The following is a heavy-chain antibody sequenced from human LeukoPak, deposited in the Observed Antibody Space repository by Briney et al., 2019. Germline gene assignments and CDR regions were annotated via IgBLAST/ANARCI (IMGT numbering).Heavy chain of an antibody. CDR3: ARATYYDFWSAYIQGLYFDD. V-gene: IGHV3-7*04. Sequence: GGSLRLSCAASGFTFSTYWMSWVRQAPGKGLEWVANIKQDGSEKYYVDSVKGRFTISRDNAKNSLDLQMNSLRAEDTAVYYCARATYYDFWSAYIQGLYFDDWGQGTLVTVSS. CDR2: IKQDGSEK. J-gene: IGHJ4*02. D-gene: IGHD3-3*01. CDR1: GFTFSTYW.